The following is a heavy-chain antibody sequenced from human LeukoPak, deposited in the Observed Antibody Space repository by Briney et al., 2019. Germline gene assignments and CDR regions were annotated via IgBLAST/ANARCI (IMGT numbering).Heavy chain of an antibody. J-gene: IGHJ4*02. Sequence: GGSLRLSWAASGXTVSSNYMSWVRQAPGKGLEWVSVIYSGGSTYYADSVKGRFTISRHNSKNTLYLQMNSPRAEDTAVYYCARAEDYYDSSGYPTYYFDYWGQGTLVTVSS. CDR2: IYSGGST. D-gene: IGHD3-22*01. CDR3: ARAEDYYDSSGYPTYYFDY. V-gene: IGHV3-53*01. CDR1: GXTVSSNY.